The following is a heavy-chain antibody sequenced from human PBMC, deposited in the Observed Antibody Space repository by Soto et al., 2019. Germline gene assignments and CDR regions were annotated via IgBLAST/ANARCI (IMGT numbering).Heavy chain of an antibody. D-gene: IGHD4-17*01. CDR1: GYTFTSYY. CDR2: INPSGGST. V-gene: IGHV1-46*01. CDR3: ARDLRSTNYYYYYGMDV. J-gene: IGHJ6*02. Sequence: QVQLVQSGAEVKKPGASVKVSCKASGYTFTSYYMHWVRQAPGQGLEWMGIINPSGGSTSYAQKFQGRVTMTRDTSTSTVYMELSGLKSEDTAVYYCARDLRSTNYYYYYGMDVWGQGTTVTVSS.